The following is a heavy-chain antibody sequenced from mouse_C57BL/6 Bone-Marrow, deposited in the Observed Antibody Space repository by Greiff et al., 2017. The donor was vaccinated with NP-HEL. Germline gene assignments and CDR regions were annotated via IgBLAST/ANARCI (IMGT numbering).Heavy chain of an antibody. Sequence: VQLQQSGAELVRPGASVKLSCTASGFNIQDDYMHWVKQRPEQGLEWIGWIDPENGDTEYASKFQGKATITADTSSNTAYLQLSSLTSEDTAVYYCTTVVATSLDYWGQGTTLTVSS. CDR2: IDPENGDT. CDR1: GFNIQDDY. V-gene: IGHV14-4*01. D-gene: IGHD1-1*01. CDR3: TTVVATSLDY. J-gene: IGHJ2*01.